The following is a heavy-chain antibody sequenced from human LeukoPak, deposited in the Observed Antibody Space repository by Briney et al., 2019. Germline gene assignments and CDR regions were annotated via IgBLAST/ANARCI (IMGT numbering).Heavy chain of an antibody. J-gene: IGHJ4*02. V-gene: IGHV4-59*01. CDR3: ARERIAAAGTSTGFDY. CDR2: IYYSGST. D-gene: IGHD6-13*01. Sequence: SETLSLTCTVSGGSISSYYWSWIRQPPGKGLEWIGYIYYSGSTNYNPSLKSRVTISVDTSKNQFSLKLSSVTAADTAVYYCARERIAAAGTSTGFDYWGQGTLVTVSS. CDR1: GGSISSYY.